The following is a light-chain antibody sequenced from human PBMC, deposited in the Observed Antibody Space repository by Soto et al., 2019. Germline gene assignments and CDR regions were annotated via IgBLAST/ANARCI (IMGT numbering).Light chain of an antibody. Sequence: QSVLTEPPSASGSPGQSVTISCTGTSSDVGAYDYVSWYQQHPGKAPKLMIYEVTKRPSGVPDRFSGSKSGNTASLTVSGLQAEDEADFYCSSYAGGNNLVFGRGTQMTVL. V-gene: IGLV2-8*01. CDR2: EVT. CDR1: SSDVGAYDY. CDR3: SSYAGGNNLV. J-gene: IGLJ3*02.